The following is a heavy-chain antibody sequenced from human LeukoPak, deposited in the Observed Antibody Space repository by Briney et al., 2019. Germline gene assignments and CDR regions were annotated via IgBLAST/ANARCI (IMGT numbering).Heavy chain of an antibody. J-gene: IGHJ4*02. D-gene: IGHD4-23*01. CDR1: GGSFSGYY. Sequence: LSLTCAVSGGSFSGYYWSWIRQPPGKGLEWVAFIRYDGSNKYYADSVKGRFTISRDNSKNTLYLQMNSLRAEDTAVYYCAREGATVVTPRPFDYWGQGTLVTVSS. CDR2: IRYDGSNK. CDR3: AREGATVVTPRPFDY. V-gene: IGHV3-33*08.